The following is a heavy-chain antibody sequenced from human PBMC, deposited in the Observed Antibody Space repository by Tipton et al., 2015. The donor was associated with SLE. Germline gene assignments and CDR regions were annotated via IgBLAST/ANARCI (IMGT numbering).Heavy chain of an antibody. V-gene: IGHV4-59*12. CDR1: GGSISSYY. Sequence: TLSLTCTVSGGSISSYYWSWIRQPPGKGLEWIGYIYYSGSTNYNPSLKSRFTISVDTSKNQFSLKLSSVTAADTAVYYCARGPERGCSSTSCSDYWGQGTLVTVSS. J-gene: IGHJ4*02. D-gene: IGHD2-2*01. CDR3: ARGPERGCSSTSCSDY. CDR2: IYYSGST.